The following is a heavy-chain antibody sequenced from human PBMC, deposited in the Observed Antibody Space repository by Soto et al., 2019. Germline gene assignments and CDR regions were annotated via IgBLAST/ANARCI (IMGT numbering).Heavy chain of an antibody. CDR2: INPSGGST. Sequence: QVQLVQSGAEVKKPGASVKVSCKASGYTFTSYYMHWVRQAPGQGLEWMGIINPSGGSTSYAQKFQGRVTMTRHTSTSTVYMELSSLRSEDTAVYYCAHSGSYELGLGYWGQGTLVTVSS. CDR1: GYTFTSYY. V-gene: IGHV1-46*01. D-gene: IGHD1-26*01. CDR3: AHSGSYELGLGY. J-gene: IGHJ4*02.